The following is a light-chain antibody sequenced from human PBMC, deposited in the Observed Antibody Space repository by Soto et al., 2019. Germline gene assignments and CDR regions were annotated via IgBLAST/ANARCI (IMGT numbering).Light chain of an antibody. V-gene: IGKV1-12*01. CDR1: QVISSW. CDR3: HQASSFPLS. Sequence: IQMTQSPSSVSASVGDRVTISCRASQVISSWLAWYQQKPGKAPKLLIYKASNLQTGVPSRFSGSGSGTDFTLTITNLQPEDFATYYCHQASSFPLSFGGGTNVEIK. J-gene: IGKJ4*01. CDR2: KAS.